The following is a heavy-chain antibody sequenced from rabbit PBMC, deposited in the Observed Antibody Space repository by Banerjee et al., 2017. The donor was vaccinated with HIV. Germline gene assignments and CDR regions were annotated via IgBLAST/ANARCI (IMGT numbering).Heavy chain of an antibody. CDR1: GIDFSSGGY. CDR3: ARGSYANNRDYCYNGLDL. V-gene: IGHV1S40*01. J-gene: IGHJ3*01. Sequence: QSLEESGGDLVKPGASLTLTCKASGIDFSSGGYMCWVRQAPGKGPEWITCISSSKGNTWYASWAKGRFTISKTSSTTVTLQMTSLTAADTATYFCARGSYANNRDYCYNGLDLWGQGTLVTVS. CDR2: ISSSKGNT. D-gene: IGHD1-1*01.